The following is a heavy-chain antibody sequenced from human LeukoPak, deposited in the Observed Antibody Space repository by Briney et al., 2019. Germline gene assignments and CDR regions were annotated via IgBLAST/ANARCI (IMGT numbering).Heavy chain of an antibody. CDR3: ARGVSIPRVLRFLEWLSKPYYYYYMDV. CDR2: MNPNSGNT. J-gene: IGHJ6*03. D-gene: IGHD3-3*01. V-gene: IGHV1-8*03. CDR1: GYTFTSYD. Sequence: ASVKVSCKASGYTFTSYDINWVRQATGQGLEWMGWMNPNSGNTGYAQKFQGRFTITRNTSISTAYRELSSLRSEETAVYYCARGVSIPRVLRFLEWLSKPYYYYYMDVWGKGTTVTVSS.